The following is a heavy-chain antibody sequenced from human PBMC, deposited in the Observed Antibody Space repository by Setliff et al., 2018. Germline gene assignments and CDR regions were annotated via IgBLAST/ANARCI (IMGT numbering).Heavy chain of an antibody. V-gene: IGHV4-61*02. CDR3: AGVTGFLYMDV. D-gene: IGHD3-3*01. CDR1: GDSMSSAKYY. J-gene: IGHJ6*03. CDR2: IYTDGST. Sequence: SETLSLTCTVSGDSMSSAKYYWSWIRQSAGKGLECIGRIYTDGSTKYNPSLNSRVTLSIETSKNQFSLRLSSVTAADTAVYFCAGVTGFLYMDVWGKGTTVTVSS.